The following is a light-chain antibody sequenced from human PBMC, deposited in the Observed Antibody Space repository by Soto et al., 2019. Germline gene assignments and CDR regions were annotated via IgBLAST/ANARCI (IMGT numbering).Light chain of an antibody. Sequence: QSALTQPASVSGSPGQSITISCTGTSDDVGGYNYVSWYQQYPGKAPQLIIYEVSNRPSGVSNRFSGSKSVNTASLTISGLRAEDEADYYCSSYAGSNIYVVFGGGTKLTVL. CDR3: SSYAGSNIYVV. V-gene: IGLV2-14*01. J-gene: IGLJ3*02. CDR2: EVS. CDR1: SDDVGGYNY.